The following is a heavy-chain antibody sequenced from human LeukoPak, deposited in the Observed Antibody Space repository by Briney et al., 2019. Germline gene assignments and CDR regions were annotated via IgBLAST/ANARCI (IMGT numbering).Heavy chain of an antibody. V-gene: IGHV4-4*09. CDR1: GVSMSAYQ. CDR3: ATSNDAKIAPFDH. CDR2: INTKGET. Sequence: SETLSLTCTVSGVSMSAYQWSWVRQTPEKGLEWIGCINTKGETSYNPSLKSRVTTSVDTSKSQFSLRLTSVTAADTAVYYCATSNDAKIAPFDHWGQGAPVTVSS. D-gene: IGHD2-21*01. J-gene: IGHJ4*02.